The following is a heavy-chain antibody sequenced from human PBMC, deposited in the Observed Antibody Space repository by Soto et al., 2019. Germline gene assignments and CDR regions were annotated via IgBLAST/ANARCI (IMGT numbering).Heavy chain of an antibody. J-gene: IGHJ6*02. Sequence: GESLKISCKGSGYSFTSYWIGWVRHMPGKGLEWMGIIYPGDSDTSYSTSYQGQATISADKSNSTAYLQWSSLKASDTAMYYCARHEGIVVVPAAISGMDVWGQGTTVTVSS. D-gene: IGHD2-2*01. V-gene: IGHV5-51*01. CDR1: GYSFTSYW. CDR2: IYPGDSDT. CDR3: ARHEGIVVVPAAISGMDV.